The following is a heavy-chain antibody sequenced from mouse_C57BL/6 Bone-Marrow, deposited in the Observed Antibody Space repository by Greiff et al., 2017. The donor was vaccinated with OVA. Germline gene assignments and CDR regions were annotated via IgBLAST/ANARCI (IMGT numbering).Heavy chain of an antibody. CDR1: GFNIKDDY. J-gene: IGHJ3*01. CDR2: IDPENGDT. Sequence: VQLKESGAELVRPGASVKLSCTASGFNIKDDYMHWVKQRPEQGLEWIGWIDPENGDTEYASKFQGKAPITADTSSNTAYLQLSSLTSEDTAVYYCTTWYYYGSGADWGQGTLVTVSA. CDR3: TTWYYYGSGAD. V-gene: IGHV14-4*01. D-gene: IGHD1-1*01.